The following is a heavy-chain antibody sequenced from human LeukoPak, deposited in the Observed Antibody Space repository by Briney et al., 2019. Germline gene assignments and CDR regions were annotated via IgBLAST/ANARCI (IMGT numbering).Heavy chain of an antibody. Sequence: GGSLRLSCAASGFTFSSYSMNWVRQAPGKSLEWASYIDSSSSYIYYADSVKGRFTISRDNAKNSLYLQMNSLRAEDTAVYYCTKKGSRIAAAGPYFDYWGQGTLVTVSS. CDR3: TKKGSRIAAAGPYFDY. V-gene: IGHV3-21*01. CDR1: GFTFSSYS. J-gene: IGHJ4*02. CDR2: IDSSSSYI. D-gene: IGHD6-13*01.